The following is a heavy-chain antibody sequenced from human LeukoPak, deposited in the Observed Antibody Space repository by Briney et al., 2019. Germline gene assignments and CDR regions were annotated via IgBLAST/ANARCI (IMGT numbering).Heavy chain of an antibody. V-gene: IGHV4-61*02. CDR3: ARASYYYGSGSYSRFDP. D-gene: IGHD3-10*01. Sequence: SQTLSLTCTVSGGSISSGSYYWSWIRQPAGKGLEWIGRIYTSGSTNYNPSLKSRVTISVDTSKNQFSLKLSSVTAADTAVYYCARASYYYGSGSYSRFDPWGQGTLVTVSS. CDR2: IYTSGST. CDR1: GGSISSGSYY. J-gene: IGHJ5*02.